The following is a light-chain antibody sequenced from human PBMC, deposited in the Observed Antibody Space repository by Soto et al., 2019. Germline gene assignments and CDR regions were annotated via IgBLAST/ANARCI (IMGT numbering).Light chain of an antibody. V-gene: IGLV3-21*04. J-gene: IGLJ2*01. CDR1: NIGSKG. CDR3: QVWDSGSAHVV. CDR2: SDT. Sequence: SYELTQPPSVSVAPGKTASISCGGNNIGSKGVHWYQQKPGQAPVLVIYSDTDLPPVIPERCSGSNSANLATLTISSVEAGDEAAYYCQVWDSGSAHVVFGGGTKLTVL.